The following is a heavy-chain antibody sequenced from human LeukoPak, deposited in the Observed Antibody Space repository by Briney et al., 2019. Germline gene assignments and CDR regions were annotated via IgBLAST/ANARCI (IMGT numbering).Heavy chain of an antibody. CDR3: ARYPGSGSFSEPDAFDI. J-gene: IGHJ3*02. D-gene: IGHD1-26*01. CDR2: IYHSGST. Sequence: SETLSLTCAVSGGSISSGGYSWSWIRQPPGKGLEWIGYIYHSGSTYYNPSLKSRVTISVDRSKNQFSLKLSSVTAADTAVYYCARYPGSGSFSEPDAFDIWGQGTMVTVSS. V-gene: IGHV4-30-2*01. CDR1: GGSISSGGYS.